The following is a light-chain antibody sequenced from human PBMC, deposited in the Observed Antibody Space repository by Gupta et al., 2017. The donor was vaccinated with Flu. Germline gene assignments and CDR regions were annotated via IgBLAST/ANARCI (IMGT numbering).Light chain of an antibody. CDR3: CSFSSSTTLV. CDR1: TNDIGAYKY. J-gene: IGLJ1*01. Sequence: TTNDIGAYKYVSWYQQHPGKAPKLIIFDVSDRPSGVSHRFSASKSVNTASLTISGLQPDDEADYFCCSFSSSTTLVFGSGTKVTVL. V-gene: IGLV2-14*03. CDR2: DVS.